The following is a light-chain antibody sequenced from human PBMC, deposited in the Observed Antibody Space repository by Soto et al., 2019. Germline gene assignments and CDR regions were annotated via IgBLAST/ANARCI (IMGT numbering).Light chain of an antibody. J-gene: IGKJ1*01. Sequence: EIVMTQSPLSLPVTPGEPASISCRSSQSLLYSNGYNYLDWYLQNPGQSPQLLIFLGSTRASGVPDRFTGSGSGTDFTLKISRVEAEDVGVYYCMQALQARTFGQGTRVDIK. CDR1: QSLLYSNGYNY. CDR2: LGS. V-gene: IGKV2-28*01. CDR3: MQALQART.